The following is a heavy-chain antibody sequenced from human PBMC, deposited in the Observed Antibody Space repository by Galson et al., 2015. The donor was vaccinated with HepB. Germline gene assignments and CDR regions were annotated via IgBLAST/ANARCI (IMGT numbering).Heavy chain of an antibody. J-gene: IGHJ3*02. CDR2: INSDESST. D-gene: IGHD3-22*01. V-gene: IGHV3-74*01. CDR1: GFTFSSYW. CDR3: VRSSGYYSYDAFNT. Sequence: SLRLSCAASGFTFSSYWMHWVRQAPGKGLVWVSRINSDESSTSYADSVKGRFTISRDNAKNTLYLQMNSLRAEDTAVYYCVRSSGYYSYDAFNTWGQESSHRLL.